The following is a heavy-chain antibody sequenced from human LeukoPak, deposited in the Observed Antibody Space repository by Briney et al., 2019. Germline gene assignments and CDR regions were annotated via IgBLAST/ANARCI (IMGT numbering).Heavy chain of an antibody. Sequence: GGSLRLSCAASGFNFSSYGMHWVRQAPGKGLEWVAFIRDDGSIKYYADSLKGQFTVSRDNSKNTLYLQMNSLRAEDTAVYYCAKTTTTLHHYYYYMDVWGKGTTVTVSS. D-gene: IGHD1-1*01. CDR3: AKTTTTLHHYYYYMDV. J-gene: IGHJ6*03. CDR1: GFNFSSYG. V-gene: IGHV3-30*02. CDR2: IRDDGSIK.